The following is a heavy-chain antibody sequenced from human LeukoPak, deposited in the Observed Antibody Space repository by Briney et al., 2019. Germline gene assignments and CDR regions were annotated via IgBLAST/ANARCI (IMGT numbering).Heavy chain of an antibody. CDR2: ISYDGSNK. J-gene: IGHJ5*02. CDR1: GFTFDDYA. CDR3: ARDSSSWSNWFDP. V-gene: IGHV3-30-3*01. D-gene: IGHD6-13*01. Sequence: GGSLRLSCAASGFTFDDYAMHWVRQAPGKGLEWVAVISYDGSNKYYADSVKGRFTISRDNSKNTLYLQMNSLRAEDTAVYYCARDSSSWSNWFDPWGQGTLVTVSS.